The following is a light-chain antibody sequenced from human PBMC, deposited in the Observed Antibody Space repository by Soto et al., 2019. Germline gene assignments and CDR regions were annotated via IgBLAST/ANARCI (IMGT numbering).Light chain of an antibody. CDR2: GAS. CDR3: QQYGSSPIT. Sequence: EIVMTQSPATLSVSPGEGATLSCRASQSVSISLAWYQHKPGQAPRLLIHGASTRASGIPPKFSGSGSGTDFTLTISRLEPEDFAVYYCQQYGSSPITFGQGTRLENK. CDR1: QSVSIS. J-gene: IGKJ5*01. V-gene: IGKV3-20*01.